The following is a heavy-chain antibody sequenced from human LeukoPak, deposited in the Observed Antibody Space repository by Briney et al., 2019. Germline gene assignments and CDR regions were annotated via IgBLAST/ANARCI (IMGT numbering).Heavy chain of an antibody. D-gene: IGHD3-22*01. CDR2: INSDGSST. Sequence: PGGSLRLSCAASGFTFSSYWMHWVRQAPGKGLVWVSRINSDGSSTNYADSVKGRFTISRDNAKNTLYLQMNSLRAEDTAVYYCAREFYYYDSSGYFDAFDIWGQGTMVTVSS. CDR3: AREFYYYDSSGYFDAFDI. V-gene: IGHV3-74*01. J-gene: IGHJ3*02. CDR1: GFTFSSYW.